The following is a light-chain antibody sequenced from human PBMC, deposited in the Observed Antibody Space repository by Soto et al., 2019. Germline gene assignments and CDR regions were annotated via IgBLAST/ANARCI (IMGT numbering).Light chain of an antibody. CDR1: SSDVGGYNY. CDR2: AVT. Sequence: QSALTQPASVSGSPGQSITISCTGTSSDVGGYNYVSWYQQHPGKAPKLMIYAVTDRPSGVSSRFSGSKSDNTASLTISGLQAEDEADSYCGSYTSSSTVFGTGTKVTVL. CDR3: GSYTSSSTV. V-gene: IGLV2-14*01. J-gene: IGLJ1*01.